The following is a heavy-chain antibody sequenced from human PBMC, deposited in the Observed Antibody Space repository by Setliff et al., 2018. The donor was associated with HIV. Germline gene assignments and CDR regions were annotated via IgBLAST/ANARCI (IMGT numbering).Heavy chain of an antibody. CDR2: IHVSGST. V-gene: IGHV4-59*08. J-gene: IGHJ3*01. CDR3: ARTGYAFDV. CDR1: CGSMNANH. Sequence: PSETLSLTCTVSCGSMNANHWSWIRQSPGKGPEWIAYIHVSGSTYFNPSLSSRVTISIDTSNNQFSLRLSSVTAADTAVYYCARTGYAFDVWGLGTMVTVSS.